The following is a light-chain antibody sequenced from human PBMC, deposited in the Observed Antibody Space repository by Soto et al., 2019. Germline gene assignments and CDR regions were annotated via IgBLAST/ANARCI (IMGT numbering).Light chain of an antibody. Sequence: QSVLTQPPSASGTPGQGVTISCFGSSSNIGSNYVYWYQQFPGTAPKLLIYRNNQRPSGVPDRFSGSKSGTSASLAISGLRSEDEADYHCAAWDDSLSGWVFGGGTKPTVL. J-gene: IGLJ3*02. CDR2: RNN. CDR3: AAWDDSLSGWV. CDR1: SSNIGSNY. V-gene: IGLV1-47*01.